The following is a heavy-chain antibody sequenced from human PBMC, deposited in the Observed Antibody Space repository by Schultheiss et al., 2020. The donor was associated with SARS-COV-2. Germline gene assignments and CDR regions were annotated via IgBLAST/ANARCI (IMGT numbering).Heavy chain of an antibody. CDR1: GGSISSYY. CDR3: ARDGARITMVRGLWF. D-gene: IGHD3-10*01. Sequence: SETLSLTCTVSGGSISSYYWSWIRQPPGKGLEWIGYIYYSGSTNYNPSLKSRVTISVDTSKNQFSLKLSSVTAADTAVYYCARDGARITMVRGLWFWGQGTLVTVSS. J-gene: IGHJ4*02. V-gene: IGHV4-59*12. CDR2: IYYSGST.